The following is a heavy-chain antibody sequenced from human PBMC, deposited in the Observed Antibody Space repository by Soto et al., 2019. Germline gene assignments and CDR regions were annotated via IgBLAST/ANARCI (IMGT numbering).Heavy chain of an antibody. Sequence: LXLSCAASGFTFNIYCMHWVRQAPDKGLEWVALISYDGSNQYYADSVKGRFTISRDNSKNTLFLQMNSLRADDTAVYYCAKDQASGQGSFDSWGQGTLVTVSS. CDR2: ISYDGSNQ. V-gene: IGHV3-30*18. CDR3: AKDQASGQGSFDS. CDR1: GFTFNIYC. J-gene: IGHJ4*02.